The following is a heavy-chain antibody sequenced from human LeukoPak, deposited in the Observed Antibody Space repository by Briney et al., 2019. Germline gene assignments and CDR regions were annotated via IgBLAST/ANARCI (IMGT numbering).Heavy chain of an antibody. Sequence: ASVKVSCKASGGTISSYAISWVRQAPGLGLEWMGWINPNSGGTNYAQKFQGRVTMTRDTSISTAYMELSRLRSDDTAVYYCAALGLCSSTSCYPPYYYYYMDVWGKGTTVTVSS. J-gene: IGHJ6*03. CDR3: AALGLCSSTSCYPPYYYYYMDV. V-gene: IGHV1-2*02. CDR2: INPNSGGT. D-gene: IGHD2-2*01. CDR1: GGTISSYA.